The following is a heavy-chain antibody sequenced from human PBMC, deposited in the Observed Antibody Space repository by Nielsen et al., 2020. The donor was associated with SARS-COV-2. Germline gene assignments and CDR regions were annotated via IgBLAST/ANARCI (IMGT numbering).Heavy chain of an antibody. CDR1: ENTFTDRY. Sequence: SVKVSCKASENTFTDRYVHWVRQAPGQGLEWMAWVTPFNGNTKYAQQLQDRVTVTKDRSLRTVYVELSSLKIEDTGTYYCATARDFYAALDVWGQGTAVTVSS. CDR3: ATARDFYAALDV. J-gene: IGHJ6*02. V-gene: IGHV1-45*01. D-gene: IGHD2/OR15-2a*01. CDR2: VTPFNGNT.